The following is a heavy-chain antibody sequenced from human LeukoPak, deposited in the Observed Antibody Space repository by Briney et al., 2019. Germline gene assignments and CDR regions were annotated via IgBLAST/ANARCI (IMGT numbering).Heavy chain of an antibody. D-gene: IGHD6-19*01. CDR1: GFTFDDYA. Sequence: GGSLRLSCAASGFTFDDYAMHWVRQAPGKGLEWVSGISWNSGSIGYADSVKGRFTISRDNAKNSLYLQMNSLRAEDTALYHCAKDIAVAGMTFWYFDLWGRGTLVTVSS. J-gene: IGHJ2*01. V-gene: IGHV3-9*01. CDR3: AKDIAVAGMTFWYFDL. CDR2: ISWNSGSI.